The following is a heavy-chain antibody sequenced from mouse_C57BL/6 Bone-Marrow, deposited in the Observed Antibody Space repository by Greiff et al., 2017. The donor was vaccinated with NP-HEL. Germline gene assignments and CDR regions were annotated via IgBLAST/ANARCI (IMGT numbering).Heavy chain of an antibody. J-gene: IGHJ4*01. Sequence: QVQLQQSGAELARPGASVKLSCKASGYTFTSYGISWVKQRTGQGLEWIGEIYPRSGNTYYNEKFKGKATLTADKSSSTAYMELRSLTSEDSAVNFCARGRMIRRAMDYWGQGTSVTVSS. V-gene: IGHV1-81*01. CDR3: ARGRMIRRAMDY. D-gene: IGHD2-4*01. CDR1: GYTFTSYG. CDR2: IYPRSGNT.